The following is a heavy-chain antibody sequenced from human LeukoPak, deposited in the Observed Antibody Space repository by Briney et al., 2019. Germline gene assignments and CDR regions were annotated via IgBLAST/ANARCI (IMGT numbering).Heavy chain of an antibody. J-gene: IGHJ4*02. Sequence: GGSLRLSCAASGFTFSSYAMSWVRQAPGKGLEWVSSIGGSGDNTFYADSVKDRFTISRDNSKNTVYLQMNSLRAEDTAVYYCARYLVRGAMIAYFDYWGQGTLVTVSS. D-gene: IGHD3-10*01. CDR1: GFTFSSYA. CDR3: ARYLVRGAMIAYFDY. V-gene: IGHV3-23*01. CDR2: IGGSGDNT.